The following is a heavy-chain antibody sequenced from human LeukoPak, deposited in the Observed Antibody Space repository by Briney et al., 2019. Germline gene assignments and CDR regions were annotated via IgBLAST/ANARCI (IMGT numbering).Heavy chain of an antibody. J-gene: IGHJ4*02. D-gene: IGHD3-9*01. Sequence: GGSLRLSCAASGFTFCIYSMNWVRQAPGKGLEWVSSISSSSSYIYYADSVKGRFTISRDNAKNSLYLQMNSLRAEDTAVYYCAREPLIYDILTGYYLGYYFDYWGQGTLVTVSS. CDR1: GFTFCIYS. V-gene: IGHV3-21*01. CDR3: AREPLIYDILTGYYLGYYFDY. CDR2: ISSSSSYI.